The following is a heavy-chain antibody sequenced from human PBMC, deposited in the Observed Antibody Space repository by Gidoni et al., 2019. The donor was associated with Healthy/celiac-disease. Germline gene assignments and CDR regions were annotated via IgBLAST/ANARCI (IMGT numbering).Heavy chain of an antibody. CDR1: GYTFTSYY. J-gene: IGHJ3*02. Sequence: QVQLVQSGAEVKKPGASVKVSCKASGYTFTSYYMHWVRQAPGQGLEWMGIINPSGGSTSYAQKFQGRVTMTRDTSTSTVYMELSSLRSEDTAVYYCARESLADCSGGSCTRSPDAFDIWGQGTMVTVSS. V-gene: IGHV1-46*03. CDR3: ARESLADCSGGSCTRSPDAFDI. D-gene: IGHD2-15*01. CDR2: INPSGGST.